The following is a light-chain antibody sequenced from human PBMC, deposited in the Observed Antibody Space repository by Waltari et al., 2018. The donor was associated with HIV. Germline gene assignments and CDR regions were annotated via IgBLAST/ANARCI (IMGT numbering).Light chain of an antibody. Sequence: QSALTQPASVSGSPGQSITISCTGTSSDVGSYNLVSWYQQHPGKAPKLMIYDVTKLPSGGSNRFSGAKSGNTASLTISGLQAEDEGDYHCCSYAGTSILVFGGGTKLTVL. CDR1: SSDVGSYNL. V-gene: IGLV2-23*02. CDR2: DVT. CDR3: CSYAGTSILV. J-gene: IGLJ3*02.